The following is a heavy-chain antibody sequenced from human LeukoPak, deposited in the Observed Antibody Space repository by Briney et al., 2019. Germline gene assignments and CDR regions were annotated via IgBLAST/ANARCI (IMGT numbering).Heavy chain of an antibody. CDR3: ARIAGDYYDSSGYYPNWFDP. CDR1: GGSISSYY. J-gene: IGHJ5*02. Sequence: PSETLSLTCTVSGGSISSYYWSWIRQPPGKGLEWIGYIYYNGSTNYNPSLKSRVTISVDTSKNQFSLKLSSVTTADTAVYYCARIAGDYYDSSGYYPNWFDPWGQGTLVTVSS. V-gene: IGHV4-59*01. CDR2: IYYNGST. D-gene: IGHD3-22*01.